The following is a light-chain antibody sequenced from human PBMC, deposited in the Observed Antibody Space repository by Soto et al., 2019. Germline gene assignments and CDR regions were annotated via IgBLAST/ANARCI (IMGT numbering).Light chain of an antibody. V-gene: IGKV3-15*01. J-gene: IGKJ1*01. CDR3: QQYNNWWT. CDR2: DAS. Sequence: EIVMTQSPATLSVSPGERATLSCRASQSISNNLAWYHQRPGQAPRLLIYDASTKATGIPARFSGSGSGTDFPLTISSLQSEDFAVYYCQQYNNWWTFGQGTRVEIK. CDR1: QSISNN.